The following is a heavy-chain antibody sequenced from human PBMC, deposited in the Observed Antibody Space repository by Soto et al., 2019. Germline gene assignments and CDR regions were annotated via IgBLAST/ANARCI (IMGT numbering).Heavy chain of an antibody. CDR2: ISSNGGST. CDR1: GFTFSSYA. Sequence: GGSLRLSCAASGFTFSSYAMHWVRQAPGKGLEYVSAISSNGGSTYYANSVKGRFTISRDNSKNTLYLQMGSLRAEDMAVYYCARSAYNWNDNLGGDAFDIWGQGTMVTVSS. D-gene: IGHD1-20*01. V-gene: IGHV3-64*01. CDR3: ARSAYNWNDNLGGDAFDI. J-gene: IGHJ3*02.